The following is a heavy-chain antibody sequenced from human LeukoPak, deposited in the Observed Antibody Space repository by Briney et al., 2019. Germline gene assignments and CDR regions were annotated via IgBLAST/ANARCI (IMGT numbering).Heavy chain of an antibody. J-gene: IGHJ4*02. CDR2: INHSGST. Sequence: GSLRLSCRASGFTLSNAWMSWVRQAPGKGLEWIGEINHSGSTNYNPSLESRVTISVDTSKNHFSLKLSSVTAADTAVYYCASGQYYDLWSGYYVDWGQGTLVTVSA. CDR3: ASGQYYDLWSGYYVD. CDR1: GFTLSNAW. V-gene: IGHV4-34*01. D-gene: IGHD3-3*01.